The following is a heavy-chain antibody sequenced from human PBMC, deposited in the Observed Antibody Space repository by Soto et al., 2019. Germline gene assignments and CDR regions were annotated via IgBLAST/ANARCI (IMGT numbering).Heavy chain of an antibody. CDR2: INHSGCT. V-gene: IGHV4-34*01. Sequence: QVQLQQWGAGLLKPSETLSLTCAVYGGSFSGYYWSWIRQPPGKGLEWIGEINHSGCTNYSPSLKSRVTISVDTSKNQFSLKLSSVTAADTAVYYCARARRSSSWYYFDYWGQGTLVTVSS. J-gene: IGHJ4*02. D-gene: IGHD6-13*01. CDR3: ARARRSSSWYYFDY. CDR1: GGSFSGYY.